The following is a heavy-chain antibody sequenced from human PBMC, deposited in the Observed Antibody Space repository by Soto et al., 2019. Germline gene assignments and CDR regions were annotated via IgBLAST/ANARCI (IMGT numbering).Heavy chain of an antibody. CDR3: ARGISHPPYYYGMDV. CDR2: ISYDGSNK. V-gene: IGHV3-30-3*01. D-gene: IGHD2-21*01. Sequence: QVQLVESGGGVVQPGRSLRLSCAASGFTFSSYAMHWVRQAPGKGLEWVAVISYDGSNKYYADSVKGRFTISRDNSKNTRYLQMNSLRAEDTAVYYCARGISHPPYYYGMDVWGQGTTVTVSS. J-gene: IGHJ6*02. CDR1: GFTFSSYA.